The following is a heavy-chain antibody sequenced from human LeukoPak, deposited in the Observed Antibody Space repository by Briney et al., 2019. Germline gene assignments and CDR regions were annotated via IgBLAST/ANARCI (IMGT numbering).Heavy chain of an antibody. CDR2: IFYSGST. J-gene: IGHJ4*02. D-gene: IGHD3-10*01. CDR3: ARRPYGSGSYDY. V-gene: IGHV4-39*01. Sequence: TSETLSLTCTVSSGSISTSNYYWGWVRQPPGKALEWIGNIFYSGSTYYSPSLKSRVTISLDTSRNQFSLKLNSVTAADTAVYYCARRPYGSGSYDYWGQGTLVTVSS. CDR1: SGSISTSNYY.